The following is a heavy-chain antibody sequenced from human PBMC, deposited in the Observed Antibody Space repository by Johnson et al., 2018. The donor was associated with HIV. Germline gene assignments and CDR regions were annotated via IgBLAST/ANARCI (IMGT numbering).Heavy chain of an antibody. CDR2: IATAGDT. D-gene: IGHD5-18*01. Sequence: VQLVESGGGLVKPGGSLRLSCAASGFTFGDYAMSWVRQPPGKGLEWVSGIATAGDTYYPGSVKGRFTISRDYVKNTLYLQMNSLTTEDTAIYFCASQFAGYSYGLGAFDIWGQGTMVTVSS. CDR3: ASQFAGYSYGLGAFDI. V-gene: IGHV3-66*02. J-gene: IGHJ3*02. CDR1: GFTFGDYA.